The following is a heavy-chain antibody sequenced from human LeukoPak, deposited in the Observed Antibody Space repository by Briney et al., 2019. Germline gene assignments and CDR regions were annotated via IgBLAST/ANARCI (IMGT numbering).Heavy chain of an antibody. V-gene: IGHV4-34*01. Sequence: SETLSLTCAVYGGSFSGYYWSWIRQPPGKGLERIGEINHSGSTNYNPSLKSRVTISVDTSKNQFSLKLSSVTAADTAVYYCARGLIVVVRKGAFDIWGQGIMVTVSS. CDR2: INHSGST. D-gene: IGHD3-22*01. CDR1: GGSFSGYY. J-gene: IGHJ3*02. CDR3: ARGLIVVVRKGAFDI.